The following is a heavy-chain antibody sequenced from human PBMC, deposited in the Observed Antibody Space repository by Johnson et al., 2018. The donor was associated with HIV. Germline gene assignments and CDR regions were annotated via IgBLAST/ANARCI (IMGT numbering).Heavy chain of an antibody. V-gene: IGHV3-NL1*01. CDR2: IYSGGTT. CDR3: AREGAWSSSWYHDAFDI. CDR1: GFTFSSYA. D-gene: IGHD6-13*01. Sequence: QEQLVESGGGVVQPGRSLRLSCAASGFTFSSYAMHWVRQAPGKGLEWVSVIYSGGTTYYADSVKGRFTISRDNSKNTLYLQMNSLRAEDTAVYYCAREGAWSSSWYHDAFDIWGQGTMVTVSS. J-gene: IGHJ3*02.